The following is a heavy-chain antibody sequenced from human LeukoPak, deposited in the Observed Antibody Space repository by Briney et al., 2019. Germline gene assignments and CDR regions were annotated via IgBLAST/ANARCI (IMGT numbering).Heavy chain of an antibody. V-gene: IGHV4-61*05. CDR3: ARGDRALSTKDAFDI. Sequence: SETLSLTCTVSGGSISSSSYYWGWIRQPPGKGLEWIGYIYYSGSTNYNPSLKSRVTISVDTSKNQFSLKLSSVTAADTAVYYCARGDRALSTKDAFDIWGQGTMVTVSS. D-gene: IGHD2-21*01. J-gene: IGHJ3*02. CDR2: IYYSGST. CDR1: GGSISSSSYY.